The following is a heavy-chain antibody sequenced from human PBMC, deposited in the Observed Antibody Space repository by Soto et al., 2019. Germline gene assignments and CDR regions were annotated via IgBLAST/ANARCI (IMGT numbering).Heavy chain of an antibody. V-gene: IGHV1-3*01. CDR3: ASYRSPVDTAMVQYYYYMDV. CDR2: INAGNGNT. D-gene: IGHD5-18*01. Sequence: ASVKVSCKASGYTFTSYAMHWVRQAPGQRLEWMGWINAGNGNTKYSQKFQGRVTITRDTSASTAYMELSSLRSEDTAVYYCASYRSPVDTAMVQYYYYMDVWGKGTTVTVSS. CDR1: GYTFTSYA. J-gene: IGHJ6*03.